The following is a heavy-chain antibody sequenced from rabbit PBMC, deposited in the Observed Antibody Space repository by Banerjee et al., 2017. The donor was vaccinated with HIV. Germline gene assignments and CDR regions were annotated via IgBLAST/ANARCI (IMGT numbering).Heavy chain of an antibody. CDR3: ARSIDIDYYNF. D-gene: IGHD1-1*01. V-gene: IGHV1S45*01. CDR2: IAAGSSGSS. CDR1: GFSFSSSYW. Sequence: EESGGDLVKPEGSLTLTCTASGFSFSSSYWICWVRQAPGKGLEWIACIAAGSSGSSYYASWAKGRFTISKTSSTTVTLQMTSLTAADTATYFCARSIDIDYYNFWGQGTLVTVS. J-gene: IGHJ3*01.